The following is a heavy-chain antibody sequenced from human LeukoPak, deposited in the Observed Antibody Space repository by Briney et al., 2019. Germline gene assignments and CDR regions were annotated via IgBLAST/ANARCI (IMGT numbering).Heavy chain of an antibody. CDR1: GYTLTELS. Sequence: ASVKVSRKVSGYTLTELSMHWVRQAPGKGLEWMGGFDPEDGETIYAQKFQGRVTMTEDTSTDTAYMELSSLRSEDTAVYYCATDRILSGGYSFDSWGQGTLVIVSS. V-gene: IGHV1-24*01. J-gene: IGHJ4*02. D-gene: IGHD3-16*01. CDR3: ATDRILSGGYSFDS. CDR2: FDPEDGET.